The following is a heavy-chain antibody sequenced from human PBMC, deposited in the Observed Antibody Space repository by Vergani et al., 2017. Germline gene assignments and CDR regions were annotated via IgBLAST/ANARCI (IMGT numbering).Heavy chain of an antibody. CDR3: ARSDYSISYDAFDI. J-gene: IGHJ3*02. CDR2: VSGSSATP. Sequence: EVDLVESGGGLAQPGGSLRLSCEASGITFWKFGMHWVRQGPGKGLEWVSSVSGSSATPYYADSVKGRFTISRDNSKNTLYLQMNSLRAEDTAVYYCARSDYSISYDAFDIWGQGTMVTVSS. D-gene: IGHD4-11*01. V-gene: IGHV3-23*04. CDR1: GITFWKFG.